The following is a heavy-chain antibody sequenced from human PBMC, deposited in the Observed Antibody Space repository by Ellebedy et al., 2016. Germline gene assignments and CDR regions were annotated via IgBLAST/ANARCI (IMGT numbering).Heavy chain of an antibody. CDR3: TRGLTGYLNLLDP. CDR1: GGSINNYY. J-gene: IGHJ5*02. V-gene: IGHV4-59*01. D-gene: IGHD3-9*01. CDR2: ISNSGRT. Sequence: SETLSLTCTVSGGSINNYYWSWIRQAPGKGLEWIGYISNSGRTNYNPSLDSRVTISVDTSKNQFLLKLNFITAADTAVDYCTRGLTGYLNLLDPWGQGTLVTVSS.